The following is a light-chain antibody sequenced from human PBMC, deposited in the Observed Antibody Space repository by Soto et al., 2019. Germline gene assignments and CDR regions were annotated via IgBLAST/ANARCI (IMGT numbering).Light chain of an antibody. CDR3: LQDYLYPYT. J-gene: IGKJ2*01. CDR1: QYIRND. CDR2: GAS. Sequence: AIQITQSPSSMSAAVGDRVTITCRASQYIRNDVGWYQHKPGKAPKLLIYGASSLQTGVPSRFSGNGSGSDFTFTISSLQPEDFATYYCLQDYLYPYTFGQGTKVDIK. V-gene: IGKV1-6*01.